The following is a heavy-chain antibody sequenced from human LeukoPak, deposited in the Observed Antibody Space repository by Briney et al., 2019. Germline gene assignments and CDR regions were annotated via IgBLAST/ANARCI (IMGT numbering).Heavy chain of an antibody. CDR3: ARQVPDCSGGSCYSGVPFDY. Sequence: GESLMISCKGSGYSLTSYWIGWVRQMPGKGLEWMGIIYPGDSDTRYSPSFQGQVTISADKSISTAYLQWSSLKASDTAMYYCARQVPDCSGGSCYSGVPFDYWGQGTLVTVSS. V-gene: IGHV5-51*01. D-gene: IGHD2-15*01. CDR2: IYPGDSDT. CDR1: GYSLTSYW. J-gene: IGHJ4*02.